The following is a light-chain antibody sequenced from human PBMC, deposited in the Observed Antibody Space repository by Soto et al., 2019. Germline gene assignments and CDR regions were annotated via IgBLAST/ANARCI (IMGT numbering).Light chain of an antibody. CDR3: LQDYNYPLA. CDR2: AAS. J-gene: IGKJ4*01. V-gene: IGKV1-6*01. CDR1: KDIGND. Sequence: AIQMTQSPSSVSASLGDRVTITCRASKDIGNDLAWYQQRPGQAPKLLIYAASSLQSGLPSRFSGGGSGTDFTLTINNLQPGDIATYYCLQDYNYPLAFGGGTKVEIK.